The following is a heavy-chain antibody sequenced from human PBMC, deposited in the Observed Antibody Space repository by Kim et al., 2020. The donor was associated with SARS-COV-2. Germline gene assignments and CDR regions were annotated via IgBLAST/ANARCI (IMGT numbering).Heavy chain of an antibody. J-gene: IGHJ4*02. CDR2: INPNSGGT. CDR1: GYTFTGYY. D-gene: IGHD6-19*01. V-gene: IGHV1-2*06. CDR3: ARPISTIRVAATGFDS. Sequence: ASVKVACKASGYTFTGYYVHWVGQAPGQGLEWMGRINPNSGGTDYAQKFQGRVTMTRDTSISTAYMELSSLSSDDTAVYYCARPISTIRVAATGFDSWGLGTLVTVSS.